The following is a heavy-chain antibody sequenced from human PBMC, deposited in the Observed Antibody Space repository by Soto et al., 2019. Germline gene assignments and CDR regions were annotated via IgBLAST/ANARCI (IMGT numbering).Heavy chain of an antibody. V-gene: IGHV4-34*01. J-gene: IGHJ4*02. CDR2: INHSGST. CDR3: ARAAFWSGYYRRMFDY. CDR1: GGSFSGYY. D-gene: IGHD3-3*01. Sequence: SETLSLTCAVYGGSFSGYYWSWIRQPPGKGLEWIGEINHSGSTNYNPSLKSRVTISVDTSKNQFSLKLSSVTAADTAVYYCARAAFWSGYYRRMFDYWGQGTLVTFSS.